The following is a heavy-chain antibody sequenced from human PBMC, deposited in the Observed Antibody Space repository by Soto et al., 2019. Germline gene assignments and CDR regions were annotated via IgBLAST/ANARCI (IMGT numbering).Heavy chain of an antibody. CDR2: ILYTGNT. V-gene: IGHV4-59*02. CDR1: GASVSSYY. J-gene: IGHJ6*02. D-gene: IGHD3-10*01. CDR3: ARAAYGSGSYYAPYYYYAMDV. Sequence: SETLSLTCTVSGASVSSYYWSWIRQPPGKGLEWLGYILYTGNTNYNPSLKSRVTMSVDTSKNQVSLKLSAVTAADTAVYFCARAAYGSGSYYAPYYYYAMDVWGQGTTVTVSS.